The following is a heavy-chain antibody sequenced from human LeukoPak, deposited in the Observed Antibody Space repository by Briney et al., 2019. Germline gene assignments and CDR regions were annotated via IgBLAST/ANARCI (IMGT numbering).Heavy chain of an antibody. D-gene: IGHD3-22*01. V-gene: IGHV4-39*07. Sequence: PSETLSLTCTVSGGSISSSSYYWGWIRQPPGKGLEWIGSIYYSGSTYYNPSLKSRVTISVDTSKNQFSLKLSSVTAADTAVYYCARTVSYYYDSSGYYNNWFDPWGQGTLVTVSS. J-gene: IGHJ5*02. CDR3: ARTVSYYYDSSGYYNNWFDP. CDR1: GGSISSSSYY. CDR2: IYYSGST.